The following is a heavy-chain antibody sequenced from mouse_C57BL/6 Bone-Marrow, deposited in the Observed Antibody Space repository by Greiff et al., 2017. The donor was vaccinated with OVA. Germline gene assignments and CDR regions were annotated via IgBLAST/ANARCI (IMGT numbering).Heavy chain of an antibody. J-gene: IGHJ2*01. Sequence: EVKLQESGGGLVKPGGSLKLSCAASGFTFSSYTMSWVRQTPEKRLEWVATISGGGGNTYYPDSVKGRFTISRDNAKNTLYLQMSSLRSEDTALYYCARHGSSHDYWGQGTTLTVSS. CDR1: GFTFSSYT. CDR3: ARHGSSHDY. V-gene: IGHV5-9*01. CDR2: ISGGGGNT. D-gene: IGHD1-1*01.